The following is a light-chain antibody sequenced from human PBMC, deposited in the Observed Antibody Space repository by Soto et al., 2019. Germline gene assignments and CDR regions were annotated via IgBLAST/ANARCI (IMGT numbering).Light chain of an antibody. J-gene: IGKJ2*01. Sequence: DIQMTQSPSTLSASLGDRVTITCRASRAISDWLAWYQQRPGKAPKLLIYRASRLDSGVPSRFSGSGSGTEFTLTISGLQPDDFATYYCQQYNTFSFTFGQGTKLEI. V-gene: IGKV1-5*03. CDR3: QQYNTFSFT. CDR2: RAS. CDR1: RAISDW.